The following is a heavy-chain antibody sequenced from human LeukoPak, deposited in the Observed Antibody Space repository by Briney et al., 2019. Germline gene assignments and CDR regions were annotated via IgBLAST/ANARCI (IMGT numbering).Heavy chain of an antibody. Sequence: SETLSLTCSVSGGSISSYYWSWIRQPPGKGLEWIGYIYYSGRTSYNPSLKSRVTISVDKSKNQFSLTLSSVTAADTAVYYCARSDGYGLVGIWGQGTMVTVSS. V-gene: IGHV4-59*12. D-gene: IGHD3-10*01. CDR1: GGSISSYY. CDR3: ARSDGYGLVGI. CDR2: IYYSGRT. J-gene: IGHJ3*02.